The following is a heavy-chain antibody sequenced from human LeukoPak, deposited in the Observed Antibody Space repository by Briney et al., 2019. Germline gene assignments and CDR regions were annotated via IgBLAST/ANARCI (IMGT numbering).Heavy chain of an antibody. J-gene: IGHJ4*02. V-gene: IGHV3-23*01. CDR3: AKKLAQQLSHFDY. CDR1: GFTFSSYA. Sequence: GGSLRLSCAASGFTFSSYAMSWVRQAPGKGLEWVSGISASGDITYYADSVKGRFTISRDNSKNTLYLQMNGLRAEDTAVYYCAKKLAQQLSHFDYWGQGTLVTVSS. CDR2: ISASGDIT. D-gene: IGHD6-13*01.